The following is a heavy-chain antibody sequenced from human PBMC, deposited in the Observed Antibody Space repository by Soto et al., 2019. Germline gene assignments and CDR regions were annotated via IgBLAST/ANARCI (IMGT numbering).Heavy chain of an antibody. V-gene: IGHV4-30-2*03. Sequence: PSETLSLTCAVSGGSISSGGYSWSWIRQPPGKGLEWIGYIYHSGSTYYNPSLKSRVTISVDTSKNQFSLKLSSVTAADTAVYYCARRGYYYDSSGYPSVWYWGQGTLVTVSS. J-gene: IGHJ4*02. CDR1: GGSISSGGYS. CDR3: ARRGYYYDSSGYPSVWY. CDR2: IYHSGST. D-gene: IGHD3-22*01.